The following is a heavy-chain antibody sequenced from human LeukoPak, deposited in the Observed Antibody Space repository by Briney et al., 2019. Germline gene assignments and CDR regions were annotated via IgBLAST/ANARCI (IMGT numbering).Heavy chain of an antibody. CDR3: AKLYSTKPCFDY. D-gene: IGHD6-13*01. CDR2: ISGSGGST. J-gene: IGHJ4*02. V-gene: IGHV3-23*01. Sequence: PGGSLRLSCAASGFVFSGYWMSWVRQAPGKGLEWVSAISGSGGSTYYADSVKGRFTISRDNSKNTLYLQMNSLRAEDTAVYYCAKLYSTKPCFDYWGQGTLVTVSS. CDR1: GFVFSGYW.